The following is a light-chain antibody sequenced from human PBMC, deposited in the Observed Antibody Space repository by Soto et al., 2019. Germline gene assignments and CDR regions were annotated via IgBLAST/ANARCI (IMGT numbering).Light chain of an antibody. CDR2: STI. J-gene: IGLJ1*01. Sequence: QAVVTQEPSLTVSPGGTVTLTCASSTGEVTSGHYPNWFQQKPGQAPRALVYSTINNHPWTPARFSGSLLGGKAALTLSGVQPEDEAEYYCLLYYGGFFVFGTGTKLTVL. V-gene: IGLV7-43*01. CDR1: TGEVTSGHY. CDR3: LLYYGGFFV.